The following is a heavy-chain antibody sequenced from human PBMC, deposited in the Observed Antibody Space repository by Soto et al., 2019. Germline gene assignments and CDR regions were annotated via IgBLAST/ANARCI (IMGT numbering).Heavy chain of an antibody. D-gene: IGHD3-22*01. CDR2: VQYSVST. J-gene: IGHJ2*01. Sequence: PSESLSLSCTASGDSITNSFYSWGWHRQSAGKGREWVGSVQYSVSTYYDPSFKIQDTISVDTSKHDFSLRLGTVMDSDTTVYYCARSDKYHDGTAYRWYFDLWGPGTLVTVSS. CDR1: GDSITNSFYS. CDR3: ARSDKYHDGTAYRWYFDL. V-gene: IGHV4-39*02.